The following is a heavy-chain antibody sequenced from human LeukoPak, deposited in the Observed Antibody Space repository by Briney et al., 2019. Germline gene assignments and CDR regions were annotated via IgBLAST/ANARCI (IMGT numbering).Heavy chain of an antibody. CDR2: ISGGGSGT. V-gene: IGHV3-23*01. D-gene: IGHD3-22*01. CDR3: AKAVGSSGYFSRDAFDI. Sequence: PGGSLRLSYAPSGFTFSSYAMSWVRQAPGKGLEWVAVISGGGSGTYYADSVRGRFTISRDNSKNTVYLQMNSLRAEDTAMYYCAKAVGSSGYFSRDAFDIWGQGTMVTVSS. J-gene: IGHJ3*02. CDR1: GFTFSSYA.